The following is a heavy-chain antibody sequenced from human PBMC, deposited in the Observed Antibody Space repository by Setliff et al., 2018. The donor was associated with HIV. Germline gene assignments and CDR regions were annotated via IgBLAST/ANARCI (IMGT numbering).Heavy chain of an antibody. CDR3: ARSPLKRDYYY. D-gene: IGHD4-17*01. V-gene: IGHV3-48*01. J-gene: IGHJ4*02. CDR2: ISSISTTT. Sequence: LSLTCAVSGGSISSSNWWSWVRQPPGKGLEWISYISSISTTTHYADSVKGRFTISRDNSKNTLYLQMNSLRAEDTAVYYCARSPLKRDYYYWGQGTLVTVSS. CDR1: GGSISSSN.